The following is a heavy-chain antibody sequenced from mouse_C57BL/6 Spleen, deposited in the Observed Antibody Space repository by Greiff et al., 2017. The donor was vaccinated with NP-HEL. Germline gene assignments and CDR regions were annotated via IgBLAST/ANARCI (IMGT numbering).Heavy chain of an antibody. D-gene: IGHD1-1*01. V-gene: IGHV5-16*01. Sequence: EVQRVESEGGLVQPGSSMKLSCTASGFTFSDYYMAWVRQVPEKGLEWVANINYDGSSTYYLDSLKSRFIISRDNAKNILYLQMSSLKSEDTATYYCAILRRGAMDYWGQGTSVTVSA. CDR2: INYDGSST. J-gene: IGHJ4*01. CDR1: GFTFSDYY. CDR3: AILRRGAMDY.